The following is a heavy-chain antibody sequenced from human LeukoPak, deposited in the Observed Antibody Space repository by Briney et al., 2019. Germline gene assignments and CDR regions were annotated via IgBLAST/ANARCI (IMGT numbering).Heavy chain of an antibody. Sequence: SETLSLTCTVSGGSISSYYWSWIRQPPGKGLEWIGYIYYSGSTNYNPSLKSRVTISVDTSKNQFSLKLSSVTAADTAVYYCARGSFWSGYYVYWGQGTLVTVSS. V-gene: IGHV4-59*08. CDR3: ARGSFWSGYYVY. D-gene: IGHD3-3*01. CDR2: IYYSGST. CDR1: GGSISSYY. J-gene: IGHJ4*02.